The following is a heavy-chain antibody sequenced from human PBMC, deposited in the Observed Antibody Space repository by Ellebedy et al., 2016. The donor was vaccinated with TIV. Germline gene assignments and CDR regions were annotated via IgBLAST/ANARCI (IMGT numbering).Heavy chain of an antibody. CDR3: ARGRFSRIWPVVVAARRGYYFDY. J-gene: IGHJ4*02. CDR2: MNPNSGNT. Sequence: AASVKVSCKASGYTFTGYYMHWVRQAPGQGLEWMGWMNPNSGNTGYAQKFQGRVTMTRNTSISTAYMELSSLRSEDTAVYYCARGRFSRIWPVVVAARRGYYFDYWGQGTLVTVSS. V-gene: IGHV1-8*02. D-gene: IGHD2-15*01. CDR1: GYTFTGYY.